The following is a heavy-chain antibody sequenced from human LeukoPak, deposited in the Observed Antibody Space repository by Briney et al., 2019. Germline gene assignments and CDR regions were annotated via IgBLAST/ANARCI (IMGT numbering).Heavy chain of an antibody. V-gene: IGHV4-61*05. CDR3: ARQEEGLVPFDY. CDR1: GGSINSSSYY. CDR2: IYYSGST. J-gene: IGHJ4*02. Sequence: PSATLSLTCTVSGGSINSSSYYWGRIRQPPGKGLEWIGHIYYSGSTNYNPSLKSRVTISLDTSKNQFSLKLNSVTAADTAVYYCARQEEGLVPFDYWGQGTLVTVSS. D-gene: IGHD6-19*01.